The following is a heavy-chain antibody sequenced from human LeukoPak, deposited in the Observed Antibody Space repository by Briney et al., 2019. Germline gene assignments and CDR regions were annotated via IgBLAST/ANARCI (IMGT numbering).Heavy chain of an antibody. V-gene: IGHV4-59*01. CDR1: GLSISSYH. CDR3: ARGSPAGDY. D-gene: IGHD2-2*01. CDR2: IYYSGST. Sequence: SETLSLTCTVSGLSISSYHWSWLRQPPGKGLEWIGYIYYSGSTNYNPSLKSRVTISVDTSKNQFSLRLSSVTAADTAVYYCARGSPAGDYWGQGTLVTVSS. J-gene: IGHJ4*02.